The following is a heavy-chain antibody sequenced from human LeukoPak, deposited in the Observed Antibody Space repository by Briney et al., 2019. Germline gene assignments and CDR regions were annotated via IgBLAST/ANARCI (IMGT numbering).Heavy chain of an antibody. V-gene: IGHV4-59*12. D-gene: IGHD6-6*01. J-gene: IGHJ4*02. CDR3: ARDRAYSSSSPFDY. Sequence: PSETQSLTCSVSGGSISSMYWSWIRQPPGKGLEWIGYIYYTGSTNYNPSLKSRVTMFVDMSKNQFSLRLSSVTAADTAVYYCARDRAYSSSSPFDYWGQGTLVTVSS. CDR1: GGSISSMY. CDR2: IYYTGST.